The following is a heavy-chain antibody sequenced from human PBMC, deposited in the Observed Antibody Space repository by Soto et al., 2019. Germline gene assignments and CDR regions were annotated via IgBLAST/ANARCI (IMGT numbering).Heavy chain of an antibody. CDR1: GGTFSSNA. CDR3: VRVVAIPGYPDN. V-gene: IGHV1-69*12. CDR2: IVPIVDTS. J-gene: IGHJ4*02. D-gene: IGHD5-12*01. Sequence: QDQLVQSGAEVRQPASSVKDACKTSGGTFSSNAISWVRQAPERGLEWMGGIVPIVDTSTYAQKFQGRVTITADESTSTVYMELSSLRCDDTAVYYCVRVVAIPGYPDNWGQGTLVTVSS.